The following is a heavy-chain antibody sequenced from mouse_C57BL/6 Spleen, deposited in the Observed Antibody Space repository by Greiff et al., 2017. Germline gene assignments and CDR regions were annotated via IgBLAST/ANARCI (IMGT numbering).Heavy chain of an antibody. CDR3: TRREYHKGGCAY. CDR1: GYTFTDYE. CDR2: IDPETGGT. Sequence: QVQLQQSGAELVRPGASVTLSCKASGYTFTDYEMHWVKQTPVHGLEWIGAIDPETGGTAYNQKFKGKAILTADKSSSTAYMELRSLTSEDSAVYYCTRREYHKGGCAYWGQGTLVTVSA. D-gene: IGHD5-2*01. V-gene: IGHV1-15*01. J-gene: IGHJ3*01.